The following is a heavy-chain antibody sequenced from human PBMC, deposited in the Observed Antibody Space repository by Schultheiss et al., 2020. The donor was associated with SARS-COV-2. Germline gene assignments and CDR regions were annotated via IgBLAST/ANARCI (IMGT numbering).Heavy chain of an antibody. D-gene: IGHD2-15*01. V-gene: IGHV3-21*01. J-gene: IGHJ5*02. CDR2: IRSSGRDI. CDR1: GFTFSSYN. Sequence: GGSLRLSCAASGFTFSSYNMHWVRQAPGKGLEFVASIRSSGRDIYYADSMQGRFTVSRDNANNSLYLQMHSLRAEDTAVYYCVRDRSWWTPYNCFDLWGRGTLVTAPQ. CDR3: VRDRSWWTPYNCFDL.